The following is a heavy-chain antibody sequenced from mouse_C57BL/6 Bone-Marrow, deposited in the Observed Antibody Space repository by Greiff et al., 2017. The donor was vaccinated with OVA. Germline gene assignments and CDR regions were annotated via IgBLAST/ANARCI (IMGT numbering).Heavy chain of an antibody. Sequence: VQLPQSGPELVKPGASVKISCKASGYAFSSSWMTWLKQRPGKGLEWIGRLSPGDGDTNYNGPFQGKATLTADKSSSTAYMQLSSLTSEDSAVYCCARLDFGWYFDVWGTGTTVTVSS. CDR2: LSPGDGDT. CDR3: ARLDFGWYFDV. V-gene: IGHV1-82*01. CDR1: GYAFSSSW. J-gene: IGHJ1*03.